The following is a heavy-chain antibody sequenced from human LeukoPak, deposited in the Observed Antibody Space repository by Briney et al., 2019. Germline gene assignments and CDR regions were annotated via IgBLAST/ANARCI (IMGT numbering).Heavy chain of an antibody. J-gene: IGHJ6*03. CDR2: INDRGRA. CDR3: ARRWNYGRNYYIDV. V-gene: IGHV4-34*01. CDR1: GGSFSNYY. Sequence: SETLSLTCAVYGGSFSNYYWNWIRQTPGKGLEWLGEINDRGRANYNPSLMSRVTVSVDTSKNRFSLRLTSVTATDTAIYYCARRWNYGRNYYIDVWGKGATVSVSS. D-gene: IGHD1-7*01.